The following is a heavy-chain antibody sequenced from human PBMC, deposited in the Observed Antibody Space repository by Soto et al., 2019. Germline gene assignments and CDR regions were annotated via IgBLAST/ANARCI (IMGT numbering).Heavy chain of an antibody. Sequence: QVQLVQSGGEVKRPGASVKVSCKTSGYTFSNYGITWVRQAPGQPLEWLGWISLYSDGTNYAQKFQGRVSMTRDMSISTVYMELSRLTSDDTAIYYCARNMDYYYGPGSRNGHGFWGQGTTVTVFS. CDR2: ISLYSDGT. CDR1: GYTFSNYG. J-gene: IGHJ6*02. CDR3: ARNMDYYYGPGSRNGHGF. D-gene: IGHD3-10*01. V-gene: IGHV1-18*01.